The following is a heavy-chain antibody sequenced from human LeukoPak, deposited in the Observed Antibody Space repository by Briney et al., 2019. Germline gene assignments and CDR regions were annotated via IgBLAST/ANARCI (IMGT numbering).Heavy chain of an antibody. CDR3: ARGPSGNHNT. J-gene: IGHJ4*02. CDR2: ISGSGGSA. Sequence: GGSLRLSCAASGFTFSSYAMSWVRQAPGKGLEWVSAISGSGGSAYYADSVKGRFTISRDNSKNTLYLQMNSLRAEDTAVYYCARGPSGNHNTGGQGTLVTVSS. V-gene: IGHV3-23*01. CDR1: GFTFSSYA. D-gene: IGHD5-12*01.